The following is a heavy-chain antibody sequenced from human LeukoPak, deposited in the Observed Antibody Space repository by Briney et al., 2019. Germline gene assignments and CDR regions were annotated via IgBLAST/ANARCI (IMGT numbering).Heavy chain of an antibody. CDR1: GFTFSSYW. D-gene: IGHD4-17*01. V-gene: IGHV3-7*01. Sequence: PGGSLRLSCAASGFTFSSYWMSWVRQAPGKGLEWVANIKQDGSEKYYVDSVKGRFTISRDNAKNSLYLQMNSLRAGDTAVYYCARDGGTYGDYAYYYYYMDVWGKGTTVTISS. J-gene: IGHJ6*03. CDR3: ARDGGTYGDYAYYYYYMDV. CDR2: IKQDGSEK.